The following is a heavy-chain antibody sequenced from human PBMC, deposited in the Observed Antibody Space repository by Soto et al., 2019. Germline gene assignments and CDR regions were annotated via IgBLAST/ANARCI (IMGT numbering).Heavy chain of an antibody. V-gene: IGHV1-69*05. CDR2: IIPISGTA. CDR3: AREISGGGTLNWFDP. Sequence: SVKVSCKASGGTFSSYAISWVRQAPGQGLEWLGGIIPISGTANYAQKFKGRVTMTRDTSSNTVYMDLSGIKSDDTAVFYCAREISGGGTLNWFDPWGQGTMVTVSS. CDR1: GGTFSSYA. J-gene: IGHJ5*02. D-gene: IGHD2-8*02.